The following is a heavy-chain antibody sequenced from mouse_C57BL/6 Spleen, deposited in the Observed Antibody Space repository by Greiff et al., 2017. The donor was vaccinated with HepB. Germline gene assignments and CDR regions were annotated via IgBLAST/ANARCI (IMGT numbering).Heavy chain of an antibody. D-gene: IGHD3-2*02. Sequence: DVHLVESGGDLVKPGGSLKLSCAASGFTFSSYGMSWVRQTPDKRLEWVATISSGGSYTYYPDSVKGRFTISRDNAKNTLYLQMSSLKSEDTAMYYCARHASRDSSGWAYWGQGTLVTVSA. J-gene: IGHJ3*01. CDR1: GFTFSSYG. CDR2: ISSGGSYT. CDR3: ARHASRDSSGWAY. V-gene: IGHV5-6*01.